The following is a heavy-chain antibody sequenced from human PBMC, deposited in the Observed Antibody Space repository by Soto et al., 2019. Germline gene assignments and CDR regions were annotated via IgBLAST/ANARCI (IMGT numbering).Heavy chain of an antibody. D-gene: IGHD3-16*01. CDR2: IYYSGST. CDR1: GGSISSGGYY. J-gene: IGHJ2*01. CDR3: ARDGGGDDSTLYWYFDL. V-gene: IGHV4-31*03. Sequence: QVQLQESGPGLVKPSQTLSLTCTVSGGSISSGGYYWSWIRQHPGKGLEWIGYIYYSGSTYYNPSLKSRVTISVDTSKNQFSLKLSSVTAADTAVYYCARDGGGDDSTLYWYFDLWGRGTLVTVSS.